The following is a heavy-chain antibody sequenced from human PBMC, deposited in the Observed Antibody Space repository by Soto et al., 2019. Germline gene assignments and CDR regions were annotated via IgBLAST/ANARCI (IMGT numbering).Heavy chain of an antibody. D-gene: IGHD6-6*01. J-gene: IGHJ4*02. CDR1: GFTFSSYS. CDR3: ARELYSSSARYFDY. CDR2: ISSSSSYI. V-gene: IGHV3-21*01. Sequence: EVQLVESGGGLVKPGGSLRLSCAASGFTFSSYSMNWVRQAPGKGLEWVSSISSSSSYIYYADSVKGRFTISRDNAKNTLYLQMNSLRAEDTAVYYCARELYSSSARYFDYWGQGTLVTVSS.